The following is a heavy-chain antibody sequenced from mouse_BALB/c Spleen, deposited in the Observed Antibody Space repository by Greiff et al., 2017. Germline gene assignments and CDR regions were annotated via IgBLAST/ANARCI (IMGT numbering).Heavy chain of an antibody. CDR2: ISYSGST. CDR1: GYSITSDYA. J-gene: IGHJ2*01. CDR3: AREEYGNYGFDY. V-gene: IGHV3-2*02. Sequence: EVMLVESGPGLVKPSQSLSLTCTVTGYSITSDYAWNWIRQFPGNKLEWMGYISYSGSTSYNPSLKSRISITRDTSKNQFFLQLNSVTTEDTATYYCAREEYGNYGFDYWGQGTTLTVSS. D-gene: IGHD2-10*02.